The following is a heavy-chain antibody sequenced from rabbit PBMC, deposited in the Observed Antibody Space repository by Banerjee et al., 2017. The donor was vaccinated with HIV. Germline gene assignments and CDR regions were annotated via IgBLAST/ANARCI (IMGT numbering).Heavy chain of an antibody. D-gene: IGHD2-1*01. V-gene: IGHV1S45*01. J-gene: IGHJ4*01. CDR3: ARGAMTMMNEFTL. CDR2: IDGGSSGST. CDR1: GFSFSSSYW. Sequence: QEQLEESGGDLVKPEGSLTLTCTASGFSFSSSYWICWVRQAPGKGLEWIACIDGGSSGSTHYASWAKGRFTISKTSSTTVTLQMTSLTAADTATYFCARGAMTMMNEFTLWGPGTLVTVS.